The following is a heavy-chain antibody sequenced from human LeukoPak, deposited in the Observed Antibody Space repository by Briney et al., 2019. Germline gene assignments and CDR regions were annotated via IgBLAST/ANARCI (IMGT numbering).Heavy chain of an antibody. J-gene: IGHJ6*02. D-gene: IGHD2-15*01. CDR3: ARAPAATIADIVVVVAATQPMDV. CDR2: MNPNSGNT. CDR1: GYTFTSYD. Sequence: ASVKVSCKASGYTFTSYDINWVRQATGQGLEWMGWMNPNSGNTGYAQKFQGRVTMTRNTSISTAYMELSSLRSEDTAVYYCARAPAATIADIVVVVAATQPMDVWGQGTTVTVSS. V-gene: IGHV1-8*01.